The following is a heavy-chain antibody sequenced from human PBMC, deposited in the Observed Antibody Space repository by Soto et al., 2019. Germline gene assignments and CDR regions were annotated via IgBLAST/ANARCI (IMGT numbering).Heavy chain of an antibody. J-gene: IGHJ6*04. Sequence: GGSLRLSCAASGFTFSSYAMSWVRQAPGKGLEWVSAISGSGGSTYYADSVKGRFTISRDNSKNTRFLQMNSLRAEDTAVYYCAKDEGGRLRFLEWTSDVWGKGTTVTVSS. V-gene: IGHV3-23*01. CDR1: GFTFSSYA. CDR2: ISGSGGST. D-gene: IGHD3-3*01. CDR3: AKDEGGRLRFLEWTSDV.